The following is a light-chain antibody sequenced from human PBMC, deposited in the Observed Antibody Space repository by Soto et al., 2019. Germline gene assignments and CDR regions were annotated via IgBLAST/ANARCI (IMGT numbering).Light chain of an antibody. Sequence: QSALTQPRSVSGSPGQSVNISCTGTSNYVGDYDYVSCYQQYPGKAPKLIIYDVNKRPSGVPDCFSGSKSGNTASLTISALQAEDEADYYCCSYAGGYTLVFGTGTRSPS. CDR1: SNYVGDYDY. V-gene: IGLV2-11*01. CDR3: CSYAGGYTLV. J-gene: IGLJ1*01. CDR2: DVN.